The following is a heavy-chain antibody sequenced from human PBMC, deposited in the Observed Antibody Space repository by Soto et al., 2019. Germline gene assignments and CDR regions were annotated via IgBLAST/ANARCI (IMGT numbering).Heavy chain of an antibody. J-gene: IGHJ5*02. CDR2: IYYSGST. CDR1: GDSIRSGDYS. D-gene: IGHD2-15*01. CDR3: AKPATPIQRLNWFDP. Sequence: SETLSLTCTVSGDSIRSGDYSWNWIRQPPGKGLEWIGHIYYSGSTYYNPSLKSRVTISVDTSKNQFSLKLSSVTVADTAIYYSAKPATPIQRLNWFDPWGQGTLVTVSS. V-gene: IGHV4-30-4*01.